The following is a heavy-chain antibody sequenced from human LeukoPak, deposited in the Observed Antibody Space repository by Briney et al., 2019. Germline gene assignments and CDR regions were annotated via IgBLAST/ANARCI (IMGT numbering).Heavy chain of an antibody. J-gene: IGHJ4*02. Sequence: PGGSLRLSCAASGFTFSSYWMHWVRQAPGKGLVWVSRINSDGSSTSYADSVKGRFTISRDNAKNTLYLQMNSLRAEDTAVYYCAREGYSYGLYYFDYWGQGTLVTVSS. CDR1: GFTFSSYW. D-gene: IGHD5-18*01. V-gene: IGHV3-74*01. CDR2: INSDGSST. CDR3: AREGYSYGLYYFDY.